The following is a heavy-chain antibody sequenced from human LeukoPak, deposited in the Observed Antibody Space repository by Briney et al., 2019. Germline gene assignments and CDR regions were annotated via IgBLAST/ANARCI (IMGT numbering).Heavy chain of an antibody. D-gene: IGHD1-26*01. CDR1: GGTFSSYA. J-gene: IGHJ6*03. Sequence: SVKVSCKASGGTFSSYAISWVRQAPGQGLEWMGRIIPILGIANYAQKFQGRVTITADKSTSTAYMELSSLRSEDTAVYYCARGAFAVGRYYYYYMDVWGKGTTVTVSS. CDR3: ARGAFAVGRYYYYYMDV. CDR2: IIPILGIA. V-gene: IGHV1-69*04.